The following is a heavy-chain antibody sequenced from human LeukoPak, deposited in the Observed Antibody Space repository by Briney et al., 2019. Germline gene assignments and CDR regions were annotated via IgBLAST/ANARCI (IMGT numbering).Heavy chain of an antibody. D-gene: IGHD6-13*01. J-gene: IGHJ5*02. CDR1: GASISNYY. V-gene: IGHV4-59*01. CDR2: MLYSGST. Sequence: SETLSLTCTVSGASISNYYWSWIRQSPGKGLEWIGYMLYSGSTNQNPSLRSRVTISVDTSKNQFSLKLSSVTAADTAVYYCARVYSSSWSGWFDPWGQGTLVTVSS. CDR3: ARVYSSSWSGWFDP.